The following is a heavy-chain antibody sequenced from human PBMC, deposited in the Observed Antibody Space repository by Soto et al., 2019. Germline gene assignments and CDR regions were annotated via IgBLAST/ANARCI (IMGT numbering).Heavy chain of an antibody. CDR2: IYYSGST. V-gene: IGHV4-31*03. CDR1: GGSISSGGYY. CDR3: ARGGSAPEYSSSSNYFDY. D-gene: IGHD6-6*01. J-gene: IGHJ4*02. Sequence: QVQLQESGPGLVKPSQTLSLTCTVSGGSISSGGYYWSWIRQHPGKGLEWIGYIYYSGSTYYNPSLKSRVTISVDTSKNQFSLKLSSGTAADTAVYYCARGGSAPEYSSSSNYFDYWGQGTLVTVSS.